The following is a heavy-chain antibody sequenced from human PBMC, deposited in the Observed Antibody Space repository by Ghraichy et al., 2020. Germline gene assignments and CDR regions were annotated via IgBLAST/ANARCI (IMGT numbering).Heavy chain of an antibody. J-gene: IGHJ4*02. CDR2: ISGSDGRT. CDR1: GFPFRTYA. D-gene: IGHD1-1*01. Sequence: SCAASGFPFRTYAMNWVRQAPGKGLDWVSGISGSDGRTYYTDAVKGRFTISRDNSKNTVHLHMNIVRVEDTATYYCAKGRLSGGVDWTLDYWGQGALVIVSS. V-gene: IGHV3-23*01. CDR3: AKGRLSGGVDWTLDY.